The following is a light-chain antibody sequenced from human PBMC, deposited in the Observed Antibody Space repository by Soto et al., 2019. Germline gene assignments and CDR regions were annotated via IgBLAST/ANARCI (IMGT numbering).Light chain of an antibody. Sequence: DIPMTQSPSSLSASVGDRVTITCRASQNINNYLSWYQEKPGKVPKLLIYTASSLQSGVPSRFSGSGSGTDFTLTISNLQPDDFATYYCQQSFSTPYTFGQGTKLEIK. CDR2: TAS. J-gene: IGKJ2*01. CDR3: QQSFSTPYT. V-gene: IGKV1-39*01. CDR1: QNINNY.